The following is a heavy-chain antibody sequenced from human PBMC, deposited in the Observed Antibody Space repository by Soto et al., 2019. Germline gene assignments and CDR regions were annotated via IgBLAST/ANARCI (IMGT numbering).Heavy chain of an antibody. V-gene: IGHV1-18*04. J-gene: IGHJ4*02. CDR3: ARAEKWVTGNMGGY. CDR1: GYTFTDYG. Sequence: QVQLVQSGAEVKKPGASVKVSCKAFGYTFTDYGFSWVRQAPGQGLEWMGWISAYNGITKYAQKFQGRVNMTTDTSTSTAYMELRSLRSDDSAVYYCARAEKWVTGNMGGYWGQGTLVTVYS. D-gene: IGHD1-20*01. CDR2: ISAYNGIT.